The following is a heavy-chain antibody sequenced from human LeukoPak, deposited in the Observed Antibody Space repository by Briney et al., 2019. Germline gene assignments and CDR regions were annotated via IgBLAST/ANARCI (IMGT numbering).Heavy chain of an antibody. CDR1: GFTFSSCW. CDR2: IKQDGSEK. CDR3: ARSLTGYYIVDY. D-gene: IGHD3-9*01. V-gene: IGHV3-7*01. Sequence: GGSLRLSCAASGFTFSSCWMSWVRQAPGKGLEWVANIKQDGSEKYYVDSVKGRFTISRDNAKNSLYLQMNSLRAEDTAVYYCARSLTGYYIVDYWGQGTLVTVSS. J-gene: IGHJ4*02.